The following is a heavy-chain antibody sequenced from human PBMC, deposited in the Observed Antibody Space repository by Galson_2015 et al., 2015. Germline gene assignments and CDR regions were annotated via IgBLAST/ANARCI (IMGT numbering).Heavy chain of an antibody. Sequence: QSGAEVKKPGESLKISCKSSGYSFATYWIGWVRQMPGEGLEWMGIIYPGDSDTRYSPSFQGQVTISADKSISTAYLQWSSLKASDTALYYCARQRGSTWYSDYWGQGTLVTVSS. D-gene: IGHD6-13*01. CDR1: GYSFATYW. J-gene: IGHJ4*02. CDR2: IYPGDSDT. V-gene: IGHV5-51*01. CDR3: ARQRGSTWYSDY.